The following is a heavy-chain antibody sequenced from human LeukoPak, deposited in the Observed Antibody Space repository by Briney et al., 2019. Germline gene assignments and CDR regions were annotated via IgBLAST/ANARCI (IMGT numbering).Heavy chain of an antibody. CDR1: GFTFRDYY. CDR2: ISSSAGTI. CDR3: ATSVTRRRLDWFIDL. Sequence: GGSLRLSCAASGFTFRDYYMSWIRQAPGRGLEWISYISSSAGTIHYVDSVKGRFTISRDNAKNSLYLQMDSLRVEDTAVYYCATSVTRRRLDWFIDLWGRGTLVSVSS. D-gene: IGHD4-17*01. V-gene: IGHV3-11*04. J-gene: IGHJ2*01.